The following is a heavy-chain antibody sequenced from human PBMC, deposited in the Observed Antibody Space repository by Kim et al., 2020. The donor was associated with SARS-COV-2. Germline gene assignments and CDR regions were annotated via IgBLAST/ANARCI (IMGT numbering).Heavy chain of an antibody. V-gene: IGHV3-48*03. J-gene: IGHJ6*02. Sequence: GGSLRLSCAASGFTFSSYEMNWVRQAPGKGLEWVSYISSSGSTIYYADSVKGRFTISRDNAKNSLYLQMNSLRAEDTAVYYCARDPSSLRYFDWLSGGYYYYGMDVWGQGTTVTVSS. D-gene: IGHD3-9*01. CDR3: ARDPSSLRYFDWLSGGYYYYGMDV. CDR1: GFTFSSYE. CDR2: ISSSGSTI.